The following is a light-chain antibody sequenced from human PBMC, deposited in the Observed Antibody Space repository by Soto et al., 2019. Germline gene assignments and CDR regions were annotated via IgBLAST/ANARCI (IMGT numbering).Light chain of an antibody. Sequence: QLVLTQSPSASASLGASVKLTCTLSSGHSSYTIAWHQQQPEKGPRYLMKLNSDGSHNKGDGIPDRFSGSSSGAERYLTISSLQSEDEADYYCQTWGIGMQVFGGGTKLPVL. CDR1: SGHSSYT. CDR3: QTWGIGMQV. J-gene: IGLJ2*01. V-gene: IGLV4-69*01. CDR2: LNSDGSH.